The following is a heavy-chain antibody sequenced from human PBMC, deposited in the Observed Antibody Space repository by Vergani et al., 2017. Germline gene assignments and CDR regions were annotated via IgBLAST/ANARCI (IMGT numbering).Heavy chain of an antibody. J-gene: IGHJ4*02. D-gene: IGHD3-22*01. CDR2: ISARYPST. CDR3: ARLSYDTTPYLQGGYDC. V-gene: IGHV3-23*01. CDR1: EFTFSNYA. Sequence: EVQLLESGGGLVQPGGSLRLTCAASEFTFSNYAMTWVRQAPGKGLEWVSAISARYPSTYYADSVKGRFTISRDNSKNMLYLQMNSLRAEDTAVYYCARLSYDTTPYLQGGYDCWGQGTLVSVSS.